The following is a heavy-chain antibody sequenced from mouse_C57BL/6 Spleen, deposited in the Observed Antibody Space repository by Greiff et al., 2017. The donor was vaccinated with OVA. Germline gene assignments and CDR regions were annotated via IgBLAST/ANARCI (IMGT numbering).Heavy chain of an antibody. CDR3: ARSGILRGYFDY. V-gene: IGHV1-20*01. CDR2: INPYNGDT. CDR1: GYSFTGYF. D-gene: IGHD1-1*01. Sequence: VQLQQSGPELVKPGDSVKISCKASGYSFTGYFMNWVMQSPGKSLEWIGRINPYNGDTFYNQKFKGKATLTVDKSSSTAHMELRSLTSEDSAVYYCARSGILRGYFDYWGKGTTLTVSS. J-gene: IGHJ2*01.